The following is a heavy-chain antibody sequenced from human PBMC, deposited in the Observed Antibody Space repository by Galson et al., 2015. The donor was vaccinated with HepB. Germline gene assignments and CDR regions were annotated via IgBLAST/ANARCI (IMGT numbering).Heavy chain of an antibody. D-gene: IGHD2/OR15-2a*01. V-gene: IGHV1-18*01. J-gene: IGHJ6*02. CDR1: GYTFIDFG. Sequence: SVTVSCKASGYTFIDFGISWVRQAPGQGPEWMGWINTSNGKANYAQKLQDRVTMTTDTSTRTAYMDLRSLRSDDTAVYYCAKGLYDTYYYYSTMDVWGQGTTVSVS. CDR2: INTSNGKA. CDR3: AKGLYDTYYYYSTMDV.